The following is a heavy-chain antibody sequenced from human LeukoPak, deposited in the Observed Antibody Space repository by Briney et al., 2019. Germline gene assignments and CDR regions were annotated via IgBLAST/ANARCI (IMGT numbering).Heavy chain of an antibody. J-gene: IGHJ4*02. D-gene: IGHD1-1*01. Sequence: QPGGSLRLSCAASEFTFSSYAMSWVRQAPGTGLEWVSAITSGGAGTYYADSVKGRFTISRDNSRNTLYLQMNSLRGEDSAIYYCAKHQYKGGGHWNDVFDYWGRGTLVTVSS. CDR3: AKHQYKGGGHWNDVFDY. CDR1: EFTFSSYA. CDR2: ITSGGAGT. V-gene: IGHV3-23*01.